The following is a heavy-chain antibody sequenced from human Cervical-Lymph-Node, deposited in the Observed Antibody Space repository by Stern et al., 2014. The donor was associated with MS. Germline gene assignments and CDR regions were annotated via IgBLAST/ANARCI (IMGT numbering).Heavy chain of an antibody. V-gene: IGHV5-51*01. CDR1: GYSFTSYW. Sequence: EDQLVESGAEVKKPGESLKISCKGSGYSFTSYWIGWVRQMPGKGLEWMGIIYPGDSDTRYSPSFQGQVTISADKSISTAYLQWSSLKASDTAMYYCARWQAYSYSSGGHFQHWGQGTLVTVSS. J-gene: IGHJ1*01. D-gene: IGHD6-19*01. CDR2: IYPGDSDT. CDR3: ARWQAYSYSSGGHFQH.